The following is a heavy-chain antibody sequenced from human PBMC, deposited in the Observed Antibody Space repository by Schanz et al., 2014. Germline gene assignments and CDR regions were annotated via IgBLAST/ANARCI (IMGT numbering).Heavy chain of an antibody. CDR1: GFTFSSYA. J-gene: IGHJ4*02. CDR2: VPFDGSQK. Sequence: VHLLESGGGLVQPGGSLRLSCAASGFTFSSYALHWVRQAPGKGLEWVAFVPFDGSQKFYADSVKGRFTISRDNFKGALYLQMSSLRAEDTAVYYCARIGGSVFDYWAQGTLVTVSS. CDR3: ARIGGSVFDY. V-gene: IGHV3-30*04. D-gene: IGHD3-10*01.